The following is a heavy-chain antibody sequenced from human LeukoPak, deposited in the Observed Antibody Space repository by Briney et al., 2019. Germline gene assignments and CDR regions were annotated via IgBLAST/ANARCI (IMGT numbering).Heavy chain of an antibody. Sequence: TGGSLRLSCAASGFTFSNYRMNWVRQAPGKGLEWVSVIYSGGSTYYADSVKGRFTISRDNSKNTLYLQMNSLRAEDTAVYYCARESLRNYYYYMDVWGKGTTVTISS. J-gene: IGHJ6*03. CDR3: ARESLRNYYYYMDV. CDR1: GFTFSNYR. V-gene: IGHV3-53*01. CDR2: IYSGGST.